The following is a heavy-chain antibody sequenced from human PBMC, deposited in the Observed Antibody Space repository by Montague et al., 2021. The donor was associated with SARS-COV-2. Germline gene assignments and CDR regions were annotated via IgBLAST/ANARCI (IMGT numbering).Heavy chain of an antibody. J-gene: IGHJ2*01. Sequence: SLRLSCAASGFAFNNFAMSWVRQAPGKGLAWVSRIFGSAAGTYYADSAKGRFTISRDNSKNTLYLQMNSLKAEDTAKDYCAKQPGAGAVVYWYFDLWGRGTVVSVSS. CDR1: GFAFNNFA. D-gene: IGHD6-19*01. CDR2: IFGSAAGT. V-gene: IGHV3-23*01. CDR3: AKQPGAGAVVYWYFDL.